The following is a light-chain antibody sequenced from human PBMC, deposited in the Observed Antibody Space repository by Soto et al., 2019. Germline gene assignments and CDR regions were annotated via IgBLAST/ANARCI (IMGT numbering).Light chain of an antibody. J-gene: IGLJ1*01. CDR3: SSYTGSSTYV. CDR1: SSDVGGYNY. Sequence: QSVLTQPASVSGSPGQSITISCTGTSSDVGGYNYVSWYQQHPGKAPKLMIYEVSHRPSGVSNRFSGSKSGNTASLTISGLQAEDEADYYCSSYTGSSTYVFGTGTKVTVL. V-gene: IGLV2-14*01. CDR2: EVS.